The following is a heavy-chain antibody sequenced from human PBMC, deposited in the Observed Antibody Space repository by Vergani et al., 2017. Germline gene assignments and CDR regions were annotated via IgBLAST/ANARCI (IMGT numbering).Heavy chain of an antibody. D-gene: IGHD3-3*01. J-gene: IGHJ5*02. CDR1: GGTFSSYT. CDR2: IIPILGIA. V-gene: IGHV1-69*02. Sequence: QVQLVQSGAEVKKPGSSVKVSCKASGGTFSSYTISWVRQAPGQGLEWMGRIIPILGIANYAQKFQGRVTITADKSTSTAYMELSSLRSEDTAVYYCARGGFGHDFWSGYRGYWFDPWGQGTLVTVSS. CDR3: ARGGFGHDFWSGYRGYWFDP.